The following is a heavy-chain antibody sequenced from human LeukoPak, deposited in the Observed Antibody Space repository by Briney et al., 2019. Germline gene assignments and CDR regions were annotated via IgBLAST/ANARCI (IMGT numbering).Heavy chain of an antibody. Sequence: PGGSLRLSCAASGFTFDDYAMHWVRQAPGKGLEWVSGISWNSGSIGYADSVKGRFTISRDNAKNSLYLQMNSLRAEDTALYYCAKDPAAGTTGIDYWGQGTLVTVSS. V-gene: IGHV3-9*01. CDR1: GFTFDDYA. CDR3: AKDPAAGTTGIDY. CDR2: ISWNSGSI. J-gene: IGHJ4*02. D-gene: IGHD6-13*01.